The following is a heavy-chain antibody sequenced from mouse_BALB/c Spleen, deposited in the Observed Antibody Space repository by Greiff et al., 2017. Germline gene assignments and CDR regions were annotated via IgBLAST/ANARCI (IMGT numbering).Heavy chain of an antibody. CDR3: ARDSYYYGSSYDY. V-gene: IGHV3-2*02. CDR2: ISYSGST. J-gene: IGHJ2*01. D-gene: IGHD1-1*01. Sequence: EVHLVESGPGLVKPSQSLSLTCTVTGYSITSDYAWNWIRQFPGNKLEWMGYISYSGSTSYNPSLKSRISITRDTSKNQFFLQLNSVTTEDTATYYCARDSYYYGSSYDYWGQGTTLTVSS. CDR1: GYSITSDYA.